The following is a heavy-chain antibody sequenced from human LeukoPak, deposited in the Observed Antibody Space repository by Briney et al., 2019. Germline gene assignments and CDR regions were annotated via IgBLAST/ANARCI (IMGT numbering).Heavy chain of an antibody. J-gene: IGHJ4*02. D-gene: IGHD5-18*01. CDR1: GGSISSSSAY. V-gene: IGHV4-39*01. Sequence: PSETLSLTCTVSGGSISSSSAYWGWIRQPPGKGLEWIGSIYYSKNTYYNPSLKSRVTISAGTSKNQFSLTLGSVSATDTAVYYCVSPRGFSYGYFDYWGRGTLVTVSS. CDR3: VSPRGFSYGYFDY. CDR2: IYYSKNT.